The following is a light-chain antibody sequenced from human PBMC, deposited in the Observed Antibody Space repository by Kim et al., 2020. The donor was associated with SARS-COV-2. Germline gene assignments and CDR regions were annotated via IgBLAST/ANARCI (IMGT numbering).Light chain of an antibody. V-gene: IGLV1-47*01. CDR1: SSNIGSNY. CDR3: AAWDDSLSGRV. CDR2: RIN. Sequence: QSVLTQPPSASGTPGQRVTISCSGSSSNIGSNYVYWYQQLPGTAPKLLIYRINQRPSGVPDRFSGSKSGTSASLAISGLRSEDEADYYCAAWDDSLSGRVFGGGTQLTVL. J-gene: IGLJ3*02.